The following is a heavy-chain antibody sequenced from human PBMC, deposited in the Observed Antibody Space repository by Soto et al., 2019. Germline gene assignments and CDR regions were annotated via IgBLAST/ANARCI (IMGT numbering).Heavy chain of an antibody. J-gene: IGHJ6*02. Sequence: SETLSLTCNVSGGSISDFYWGWIRQSPGKRLEWIGYLYYTGSTNYNPALKSRVTISLDTSKNQFSLKVRSVTAADTAVYYCARGGGYDFRSSQAPPIDVWGQGTTVTVSS. CDR2: LYYTGST. V-gene: IGHV4-59*01. CDR1: GGSISDFY. CDR3: ARGGGYDFRSSQAPPIDV. D-gene: IGHD3-3*01.